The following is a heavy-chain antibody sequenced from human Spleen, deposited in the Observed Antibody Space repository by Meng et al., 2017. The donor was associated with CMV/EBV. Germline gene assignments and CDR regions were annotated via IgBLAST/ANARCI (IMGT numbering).Heavy chain of an antibody. CDR1: GFTVSSNY. J-gene: IGHJ5*02. V-gene: IGHV3-53*01. D-gene: IGHD6-13*01. CDR3: ARGCSSCPFDP. CDR2: IYSGGST. Sequence: GESLKISCAASGFTVSSNYMSWVRQAPGKGLEWVSVIYSGGSTYYADSVKGRFTISRDNSKNTLYLQMNSLRAEDTAVYYCARGCSSCPFDPWGQGTLVTVSS.